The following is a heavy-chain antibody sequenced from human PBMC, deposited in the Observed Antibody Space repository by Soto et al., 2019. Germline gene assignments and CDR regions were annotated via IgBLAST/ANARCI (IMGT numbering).Heavy chain of an antibody. CDR2: INPIDAST. D-gene: IGHD5-18*01. Sequence: QAHLEQSGTEVKNPGASVKVSCKASGYAFTNYYMHWVRQTPGQGLEWVGVINPIDASTRYTQKFQDRVTLTTDTSTSTVYLELSSLKSDDTAAYYCARKGYTYRKSGLDVWGQGTTVIVSS. CDR1: GYAFTNYY. CDR3: ARKGYTYRKSGLDV. J-gene: IGHJ6*02. V-gene: IGHV1-46*01.